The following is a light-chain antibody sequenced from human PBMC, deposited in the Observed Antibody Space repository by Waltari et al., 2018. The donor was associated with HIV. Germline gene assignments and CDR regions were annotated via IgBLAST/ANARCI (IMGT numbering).Light chain of an antibody. CDR3: SSSTTSSVLV. V-gene: IGLV2-14*03. CDR1: TSDVGTYNS. Sequence: QSALTQPASVSGSPGQSITISCTGTTSDVGTYNSVSWYQQAPGETPKLIIYDVNKRPTVISSRFSGSKSGNTASLTISGLQAEDEADFYCSSSTTSSVLVFGGGTKLTVL. J-gene: IGLJ2*01. CDR2: DVN.